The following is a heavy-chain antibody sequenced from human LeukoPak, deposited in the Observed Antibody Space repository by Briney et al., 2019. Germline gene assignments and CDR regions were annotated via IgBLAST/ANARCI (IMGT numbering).Heavy chain of an antibody. J-gene: IGHJ6*03. Sequence: SETMSLTSTVYGGSISTYSGSWNRQPPGKGLEWIGCIYYCGSTTSNTSLKSRVTISVDTSKIQCSLKLSSVTAADTAVYYCARVPPRWRSYGSYYYYYMDVWGKGTTVTVSS. V-gene: IGHV4-59*01. CDR3: ARVPPRWRSYGSYYYYYMDV. D-gene: IGHD5-18*01. CDR1: GGSISTYS. CDR2: IYYCGST.